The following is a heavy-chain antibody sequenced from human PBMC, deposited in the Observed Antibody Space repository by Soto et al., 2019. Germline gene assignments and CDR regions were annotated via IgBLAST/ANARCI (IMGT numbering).Heavy chain of an antibody. J-gene: IGHJ2*01. CDR3: ARSDIVLMVYENWYFDL. V-gene: IGHV3-11*06. CDR1: GFTFSDYY. Sequence: QVQLVESGGGLVKPGRSLRLSCAASGFTFSDYYMSWIRQAPGKGLEWVSYISSSSSYTNYADSVKGRFTISRDNAKNSLYLQMNSLRAEDTAVYYCARSDIVLMVYENWYFDLWGRGTLVTVSS. D-gene: IGHD2-8*01. CDR2: ISSSSSYT.